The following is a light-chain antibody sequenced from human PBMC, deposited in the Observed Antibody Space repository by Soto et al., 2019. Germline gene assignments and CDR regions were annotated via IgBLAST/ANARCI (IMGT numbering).Light chain of an antibody. J-gene: IGKJ3*01. Sequence: DIQMTQSPSSLSASVGDRVTITCRASQGFSNYFAWYQQKPGKVPMLLIYATSTLQSGVPSRFSGSGSGTDFTLTISSLQPEDVATYYCQKYNDVPFTFGPGTKVDIK. CDR2: ATS. CDR1: QGFSNY. V-gene: IGKV1-27*01. CDR3: QKYNDVPFT.